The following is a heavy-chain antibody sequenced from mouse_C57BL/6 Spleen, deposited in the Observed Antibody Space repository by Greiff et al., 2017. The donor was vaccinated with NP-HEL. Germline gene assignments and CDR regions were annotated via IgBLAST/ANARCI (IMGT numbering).Heavy chain of an antibody. CDR2: IHPNSGST. D-gene: IGHD2-2*01. V-gene: IGHV1-64*01. CDR1: GYTFTSYW. Sequence: VQLQQPGAELVKPGASVKLSCKASGYTFTSYWMHWVKQRPGQGLEWIGMIHPNSGSTNYNEKFKSKATLTVDKSSSTAYMQLSSLTSEDSAVYYCARSSTMVTTGYAMDYWGQGTSVTVSS. CDR3: ARSSTMVTTGYAMDY. J-gene: IGHJ4*01.